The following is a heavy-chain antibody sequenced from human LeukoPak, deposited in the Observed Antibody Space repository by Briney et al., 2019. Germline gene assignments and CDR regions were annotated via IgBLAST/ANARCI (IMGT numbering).Heavy chain of an antibody. V-gene: IGHV1-69*04. Sequence: SVKVSCKASGGTFNAYAINWVRQAPGQGLEWMGRIIPILGVANSAQRFQGRVTITADKSTSTVYMELYSLRSDDTAVYYCARATTVTTPFDYWGHGTLVTVSS. D-gene: IGHD4-17*01. CDR1: GGTFNAYA. J-gene: IGHJ4*01. CDR3: ARATTVTTPFDY. CDR2: IIPILGVA.